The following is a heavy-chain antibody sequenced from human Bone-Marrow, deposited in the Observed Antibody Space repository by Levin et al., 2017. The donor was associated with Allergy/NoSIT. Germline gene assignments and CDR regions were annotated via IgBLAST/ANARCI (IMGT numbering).Heavy chain of an antibody. J-gene: IGHJ6*02. CDR3: AKDVEDGMDV. CDR1: GFTFSSCP. V-gene: IGHV3-23*01. Sequence: AGGSLRLSCVASGFTFSSCPMSWVRQAPGKGLEWVSAISASGNTTYYADSVKGRLTISRDNAKNTVYLQMNSLRAEDTALYYCAKDVEDGMDVWGQGTTVTVS. CDR2: ISASGNTT.